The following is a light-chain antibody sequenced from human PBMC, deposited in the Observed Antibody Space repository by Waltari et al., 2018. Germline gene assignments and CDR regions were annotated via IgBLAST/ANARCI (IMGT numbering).Light chain of an antibody. V-gene: IGLV2-14*03. CDR1: SSDIGAYDN. J-gene: IGLJ3*02. CDR2: DVA. CDR3: SAYRGSFTLV. Sequence: QSALTQPASVSGSPGQSIPISCTGTSSDIGAYDNVLWYQQQPGKPPRPMIYDVAKRPSGGSNRFSGSTSGETDSLTSPGLQAEEEADYHCSAYRGSFTLVFGGGTKVTVL.